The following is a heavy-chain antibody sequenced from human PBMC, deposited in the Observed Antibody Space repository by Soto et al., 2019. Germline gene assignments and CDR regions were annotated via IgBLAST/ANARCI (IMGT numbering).Heavy chain of an antibody. J-gene: IGHJ6*02. CDR3: ARVDFYYYGMDV. CDR1: GLTVNSDY. V-gene: IGHV3-53*01. Sequence: LRLSCAASGLTVNSDYMSWVRQAPGKGLEWVSVIFSGGNTYYADSVKGRFAISRDHSTNTLYLQMNSLRADDTAIYYCARVDFYYYGMDVWGQGTTVTVSS. CDR2: IFSGGNT.